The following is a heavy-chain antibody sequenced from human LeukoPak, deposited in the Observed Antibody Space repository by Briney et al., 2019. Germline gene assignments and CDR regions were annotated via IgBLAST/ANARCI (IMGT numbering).Heavy chain of an antibody. CDR2: IYYSGST. J-gene: IGHJ5*02. V-gene: IGHV4-39*01. CDR3: ARHLTFYCSGGSCYRYNGWFDP. CDR1: GGSIRSSSYY. D-gene: IGHD2-15*01. Sequence: SETLSLTCTVSGGSIRSSSYYWGRIRQPPGKGLEWIGSIYYSGSTYYNPSLKNRVAISVDTSKNQFSLRLNSVTAADTAVYYCARHLTFYCSGGSCYRYNGWFDPWGQGARVTVSS.